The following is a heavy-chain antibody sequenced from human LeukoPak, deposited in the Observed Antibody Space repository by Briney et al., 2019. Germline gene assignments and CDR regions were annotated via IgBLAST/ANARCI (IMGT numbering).Heavy chain of an antibody. Sequence: PSETLSLTCAVYGGSFSGYYWSWIRQPPGKGLEWIGEINHSGSTKYNPSLKSRVTISVDTSKNQFSLKLSSVTAADTAVYYCATDRHSSGWYYGMDVWGQGTTVTVFS. J-gene: IGHJ6*02. CDR1: GGSFSGYY. CDR2: INHSGST. CDR3: ATDRHSSGWYYGMDV. D-gene: IGHD6-19*01. V-gene: IGHV4-34*01.